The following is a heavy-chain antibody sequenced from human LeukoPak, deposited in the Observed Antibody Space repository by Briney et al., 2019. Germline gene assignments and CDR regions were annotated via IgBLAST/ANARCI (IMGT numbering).Heavy chain of an antibody. V-gene: IGHV1-69*13. CDR2: IIPIFGTA. J-gene: IGHJ4*02. CDR3: APYYYDSSGYYFSDY. Sequence: ASVKVSCKASGYTFTGYYMHWVRQAPGQGLEWMGGIIPIFGTANYAQKFQGRVTITADESTSTAYMELSSLRSEDTAVYYCAPYYYDSSGYYFSDYWGQGTLVTVSS. CDR1: GYTFTGYY. D-gene: IGHD3-22*01.